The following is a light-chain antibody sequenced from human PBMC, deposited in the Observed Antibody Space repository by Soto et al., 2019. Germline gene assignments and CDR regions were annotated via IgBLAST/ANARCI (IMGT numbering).Light chain of an antibody. CDR1: SSDVGGYNY. Sequence: QSALTQPPSASGSPGQSVTISCTGTSSDVGGYNYVSWYQQHPGKAPKLMIYEDTNRPSGVAARFSGSKSGNTSSLTVSGLQAEDEAAYYCSSPAGINTVVFGGGTKLTVL. V-gene: IGLV2-8*01. CDR3: SSPAGINTVV. J-gene: IGLJ2*01. CDR2: EDT.